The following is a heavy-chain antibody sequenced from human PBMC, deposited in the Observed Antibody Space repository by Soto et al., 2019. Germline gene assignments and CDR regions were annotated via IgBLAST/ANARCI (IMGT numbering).Heavy chain of an antibody. CDR2: MNPISGNT. V-gene: IGHV1-8*01. Sequence: QVQLLQSGAEVKNPGSSVKVSCKASGYTFTSYDVNWVRQAPGQGLEWMGWMNPISGNTAYGQKFQCRVNMTRNTSISTAYMELSSMRAEDTAVYYCARRNYYYYYMDVWGKGTTVTVSS. CDR1: GYTFTSYD. J-gene: IGHJ6*03. CDR3: ARRNYYYYYMDV.